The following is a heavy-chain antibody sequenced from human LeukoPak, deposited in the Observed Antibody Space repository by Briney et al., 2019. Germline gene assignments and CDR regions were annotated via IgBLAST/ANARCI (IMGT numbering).Heavy chain of an antibody. CDR3: ARVGYDSSSWYDPVYYFDY. J-gene: IGHJ4*02. CDR2: IYYSGST. CDR1: GGSISSYY. V-gene: IGHV4-59*01. D-gene: IGHD6-13*01. Sequence: SETLSLTCTVSGGSISSYYWSWIRQPPGKGLEWIGYIYYSGSTNYNPSLKSRVTISVDTSKNQFSLKLSSVTAADTAVYYCARVGYDSSSWYDPVYYFDYWGQGTLVTVSS.